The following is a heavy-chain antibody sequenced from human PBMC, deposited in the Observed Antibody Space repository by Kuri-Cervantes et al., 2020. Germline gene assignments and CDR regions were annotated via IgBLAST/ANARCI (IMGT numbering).Heavy chain of an antibody. J-gene: IGHJ6*03. D-gene: IGHD3-10*01. V-gene: IGHV4-61*01. CDR3: ARGRYNYYYMDV. Sequence: SETLSLTCTVSGGSVSSGSYYWSWIRQPPGKGLEWIGYIYYSGSTNYNPSLKSRVTVSVDTSKNQFSLKLSSVTAADTAVYYCARGRYNYYYMDVWGKGTTVTVSS. CDR2: IYYSGST. CDR1: GGSVSSGSYY.